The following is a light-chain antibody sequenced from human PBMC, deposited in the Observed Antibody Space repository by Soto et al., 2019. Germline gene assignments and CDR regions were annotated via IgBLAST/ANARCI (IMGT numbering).Light chain of an antibody. CDR1: QSINNY. Sequence: AIRITQSPSSLSASTGDRVTITCRASQSINNYLSWYQRKPGKAPNLLIFGASTWQSGVPSRFSGSGSGTDFTLTISRLEPEDFAVYCCQQYGSSPRTFGQGTKVDIK. V-gene: IGKV1-8*01. J-gene: IGKJ1*01. CDR3: QQYGSSPRT. CDR2: GAS.